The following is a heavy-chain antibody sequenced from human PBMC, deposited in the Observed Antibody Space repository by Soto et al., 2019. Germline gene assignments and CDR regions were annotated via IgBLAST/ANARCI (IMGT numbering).Heavy chain of an antibody. CDR2: VYYSGAA. CDR1: GDSMATGGHY. Sequence: SETLSLTCTVSGDSMATGGHYYNWIRQVPGKGLEWIGYVYYSGAAHYTPSLRARATISRDTSKNQFSLRLISVTAADTALYYCARDKDLQPTVWGFWGQGIQVTVSS. D-gene: IGHD3-16*01. V-gene: IGHV4-31*03. CDR3: ARDKDLQPTVWGF. J-gene: IGHJ4*02.